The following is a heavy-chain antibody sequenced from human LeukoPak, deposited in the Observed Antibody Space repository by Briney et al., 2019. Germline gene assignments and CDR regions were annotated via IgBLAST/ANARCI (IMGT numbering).Heavy chain of an antibody. CDR3: ARQSITGTTESCWFDP. CDR2: INPNSGGT. Sequence: GASVKVSCKASGYTFTGYYMHWVRQAPGQGLEWMGWINPNSGGTNYAQKFQGRVTMTRDTSISTAYMELSSLRSEDTAVYYCARQSITGTTESCWFDPWGQGTLVTVSS. J-gene: IGHJ5*02. CDR1: GYTFTGYY. V-gene: IGHV1-2*02. D-gene: IGHD1-7*01.